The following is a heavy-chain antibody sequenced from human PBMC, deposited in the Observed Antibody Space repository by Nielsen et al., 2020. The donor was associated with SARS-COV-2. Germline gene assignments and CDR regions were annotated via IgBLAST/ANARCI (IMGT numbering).Heavy chain of an antibody. D-gene: IGHD3-10*01. J-gene: IGHJ2*01. CDR1: GFTFSSYG. Sequence: GESLMISCAASGFTFSSYGMHWVRQAPGKGLEWVAFIRSDESNKYYAESVKGRFTISRDNSKNTVYLQMNSLRAEDTAVYYCAKEGEDDFWGRGTLVTVSS. CDR2: IRSDESNK. V-gene: IGHV3-30*02. CDR3: AKEGEDDF.